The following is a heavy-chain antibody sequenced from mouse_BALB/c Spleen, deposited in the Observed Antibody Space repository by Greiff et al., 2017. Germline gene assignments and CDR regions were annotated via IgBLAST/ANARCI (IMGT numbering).Heavy chain of an antibody. D-gene: IGHD2-14*01. V-gene: IGHV1S56*01. J-gene: IGHJ1*01. Sequence: QVQLQQSGPELVKPGASVKMSCKASGYTFTSYYIHWVKQRPGQGLEWIGWIYPGDGSTKYNEKFKGKTTLTADKSSSTAYMLLSGLTSEDSAIYFCAREYRYDRYFDVWGAGTTVTVSS. CDR2: IYPGDGST. CDR1: GYTFTSYY. CDR3: AREYRYDRYFDV.